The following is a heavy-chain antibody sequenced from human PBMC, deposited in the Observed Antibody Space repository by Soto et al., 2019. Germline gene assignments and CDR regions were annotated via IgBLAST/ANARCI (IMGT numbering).Heavy chain of an antibody. D-gene: IGHD5-12*01. V-gene: IGHV1-8*01. J-gene: IGHJ4*02. CDR3: ARISRGNKGGYNDY. CDR1: GYTFTSYD. CDR2: MNPNSGNT. Sequence: QVQLVQSGAEVKKPGASVKVSCKASGYTFTSYDINWVRQATGQGLEWMGWMNPNSGNTGYAQKFQGRVTMTRNTAISTGYIELSSRRSEDTAVYYCARISRGNKGGYNDYWGQGTLVTVSS.